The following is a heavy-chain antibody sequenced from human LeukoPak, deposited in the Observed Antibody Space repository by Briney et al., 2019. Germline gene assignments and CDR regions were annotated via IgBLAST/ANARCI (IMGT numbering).Heavy chain of an antibody. CDR2: ITTSGNTI. J-gene: IGHJ6*03. Sequence: GGSLRLSCAASGFTFSSYEMNWVRQAPGKGLEWVSYITTSGNTIYYTDSVRGRFTISRDNANNSLYLQVNSLRAGDTAVYYCARTPKGYCSGGSCYVHHYMDVWGKGTTVTASS. CDR1: GFTFSSYE. CDR3: ARTPKGYCSGGSCYVHHYMDV. D-gene: IGHD2-15*01. V-gene: IGHV3-48*03.